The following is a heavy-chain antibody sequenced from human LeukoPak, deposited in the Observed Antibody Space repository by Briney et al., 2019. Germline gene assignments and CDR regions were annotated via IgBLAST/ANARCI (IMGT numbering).Heavy chain of an antibody. V-gene: IGHV1-18*01. CDR1: GYTFTSYG. Sequence: ASVNVSCKASGYTFTSYGISWVRQAPGQGLEWMGWISAYNGNTNYAQKLQGRVTMTTDTSTSTAYMELRSLRSDDTAVYYCARAHYYDSSGYPRDYWGQGTLVTVSS. J-gene: IGHJ4*02. D-gene: IGHD3-22*01. CDR3: ARAHYYDSSGYPRDY. CDR2: ISAYNGNT.